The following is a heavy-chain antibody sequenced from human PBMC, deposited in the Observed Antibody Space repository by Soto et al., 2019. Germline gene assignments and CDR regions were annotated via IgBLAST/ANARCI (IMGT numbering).Heavy chain of an antibody. CDR2: IYHSGGT. CDR1: GGSISSNNW. CDR3: ARAVDGGYYHYGMDV. D-gene: IGHD2-15*01. Sequence: QVQLQESGPGLVKPSGTLSLTCAVSGGSISSNNWWSWVRQPPGKGLEWIGEIYHSGGTNYNPSLKSRVTISVDKSKNQFSLKLRSVTAADTAVYYCARAVDGGYYHYGMDVWGQGTTVTVSS. V-gene: IGHV4-4*02. J-gene: IGHJ6*02.